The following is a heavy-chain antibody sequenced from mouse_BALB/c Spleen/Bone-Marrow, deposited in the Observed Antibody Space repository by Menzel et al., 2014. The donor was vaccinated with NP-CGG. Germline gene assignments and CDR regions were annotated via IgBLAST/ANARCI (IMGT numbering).Heavy chain of an antibody. V-gene: IGHV5-12-2*01. CDR3: ARRSAATYYWDY. J-gene: IGHJ2*01. Sequence: DVMLVESGGGLVQPGGSLKLSCAASGFTFSSYTMSWVRQTPEKRLEWVAYISNGGGSTYYPDTVKGRFTIARDNAKNALYLQMSSLKSEDTAMYYCARRSAATYYWDYGGQGTTLTVSS. D-gene: IGHD1-1*01. CDR2: ISNGGGST. CDR1: GFTFSSYT.